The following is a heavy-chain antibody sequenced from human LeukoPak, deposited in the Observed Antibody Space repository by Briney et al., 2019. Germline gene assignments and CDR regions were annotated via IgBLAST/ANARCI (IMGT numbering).Heavy chain of an antibody. CDR3: ARDRYYYDSSGYYASYNWFDP. Sequence: SETLSLTCTVSGGSISSYYWSWLRQPPGKGLEWIGYIYYSGSTNYNPSLKSRVTISVDTSKNQFSLKLSSVTAADTAVYYCARDRYYYDSSGYYASYNWFDPWGQGTLVTVSS. V-gene: IGHV4-59*01. D-gene: IGHD3-22*01. CDR2: IYYSGST. J-gene: IGHJ5*02. CDR1: GGSISSYY.